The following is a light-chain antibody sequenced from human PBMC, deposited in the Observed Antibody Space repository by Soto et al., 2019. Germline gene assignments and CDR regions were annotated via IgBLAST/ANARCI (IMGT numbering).Light chain of an antibody. J-gene: IGLJ2*01. CDR1: SSNIGAGYD. CDR3: LSFDSSLSVV. CDR2: GNT. V-gene: IGLV1-40*01. Sequence: QSVLTQPPSVSGAPGQRVTMSCTGSSSNIGAGYDVHWYQQLPGRAPKLLIYGNTNRPSGVPDRFSGSKSGTSASLAITGLQAEDEADYYCLSFDSSLSVVFGGGPKLTVL.